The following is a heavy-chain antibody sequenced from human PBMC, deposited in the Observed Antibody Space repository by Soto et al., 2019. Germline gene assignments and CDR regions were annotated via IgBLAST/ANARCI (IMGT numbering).Heavy chain of an antibody. CDR2: IYPGDSDT. CDR1: GYSFTSYW. Sequence: GESLKISCKGSGYSFTSYWIGWVRQMPGKGLEWMGIIYPGDSDTGYSPSFQGQVTISADKSISTAYLQWSSLKASDTAMYYCARHLAYYYDSSGSGNDALDIWGQGTMVTVS. D-gene: IGHD3-22*01. J-gene: IGHJ3*02. V-gene: IGHV5-51*01. CDR3: ARHLAYYYDSSGSGNDALDI.